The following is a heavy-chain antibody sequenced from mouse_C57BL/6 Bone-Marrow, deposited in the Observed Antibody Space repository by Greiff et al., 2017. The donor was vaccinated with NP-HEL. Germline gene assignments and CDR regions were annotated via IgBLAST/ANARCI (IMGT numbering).Heavy chain of an antibody. J-gene: IGHJ4*01. Sequence: EVQLVESGGGLVQPGGSLSLSCAASGFTFTDYYMSWVRQPPGKALEWLGFIRNKANGYTTEYSASVKGRFTISRDNSQSILYLQMNALRAEDSATYYCASSNGAMDYWGQGTSVTVSS. D-gene: IGHD2-5*01. CDR3: ASSNGAMDY. V-gene: IGHV7-3*01. CDR1: GFTFTDYY. CDR2: IRNKANGYTT.